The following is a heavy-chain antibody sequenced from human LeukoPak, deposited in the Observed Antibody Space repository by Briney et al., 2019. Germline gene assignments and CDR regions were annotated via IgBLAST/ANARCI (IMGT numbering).Heavy chain of an antibody. D-gene: IGHD3-10*01. CDR1: GYTFTSYY. Sequence: GASVKVSCKASGYTFTSYYMHWVRQAPGQGLEWMGIINPSGGSTSYAQKFQGRVTMTRDTSISTAYMELSRLRSDDTAVYYCTSAHDQAGEDYWGQGTLVTVSS. CDR3: TSAHDQAGEDY. V-gene: IGHV1-46*01. CDR2: INPSGGST. J-gene: IGHJ4*02.